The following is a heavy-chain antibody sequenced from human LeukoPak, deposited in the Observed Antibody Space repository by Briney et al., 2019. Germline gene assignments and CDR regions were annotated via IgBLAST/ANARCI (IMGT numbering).Heavy chain of an antibody. CDR2: IYYSGST. V-gene: IGHV4-39*02. Sequence: PSETLSLTCTISGGSITGSSYYWGWIRQSPGKGLEWIGNIYYSGSTYYNSSLKSRMTISIDTSKNHFSLRLTSVTASDTAVYFCMRGSYDVLTGRSTLGEYWGQGPLVAVSS. J-gene: IGHJ4*02. CDR1: GGSITGSSYY. CDR3: MRGSYDVLTGRSTLGEY. D-gene: IGHD3-9*01.